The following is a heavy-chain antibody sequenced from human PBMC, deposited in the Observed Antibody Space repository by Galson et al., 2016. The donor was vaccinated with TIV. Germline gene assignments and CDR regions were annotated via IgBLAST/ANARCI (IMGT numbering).Heavy chain of an antibody. D-gene: IGHD3-10*01. CDR2: IYPGDSDT. CDR1: GYSFSRYW. CDR3: ARPEGSGSYYYYVMDV. J-gene: IGHJ6*02. Sequence: QSGAEVKKPGESLKISCKGSGYSFSRYWIGWVRQMPGKGLEWMGIIYPGDSDTRYSPSFQGQVTISADKSISTAYLQWSSLKASDTATYYCARPEGSGSYYYYVMDVWGQGTTVTVSS. V-gene: IGHV5-51*03.